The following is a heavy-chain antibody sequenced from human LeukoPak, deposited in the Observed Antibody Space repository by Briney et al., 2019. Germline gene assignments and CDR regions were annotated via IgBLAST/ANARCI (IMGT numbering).Heavy chain of an antibody. J-gene: IGHJ5*02. CDR3: ARQRLTGNQGRGWFDP. V-gene: IGHV4-39*01. Sequence: SETLSLTCSVSGGSISDSRYYWGWIRQPPGKGLEWIGSIYDSRTTHCNPSLKSRVTISEDTSKNQFSLKLSSVTAADTGVYYCARQRLTGNQGRGWFDPWGQGTLVTVSS. CDR1: GGSISDSRYY. CDR2: IYDSRTT. D-gene: IGHD7-27*01.